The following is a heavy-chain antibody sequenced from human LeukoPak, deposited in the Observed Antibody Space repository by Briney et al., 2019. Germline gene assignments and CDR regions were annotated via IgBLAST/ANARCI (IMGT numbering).Heavy chain of an antibody. J-gene: IGHJ5*02. CDR1: GGSFSGYY. Sequence: SETLSLTCAVYGGSFSGYYWSWIRQPPGKGLEWIGEINHSGSTNYNPSLKSRVTISVDTSKNQFSLKLSSVTAADTAVYYCARGGRGWTFGYNWFDPWGQGTLVTVSS. CDR3: ARGGRGWTFGYNWFDP. CDR2: INHSGST. D-gene: IGHD2-15*01. V-gene: IGHV4-34*01.